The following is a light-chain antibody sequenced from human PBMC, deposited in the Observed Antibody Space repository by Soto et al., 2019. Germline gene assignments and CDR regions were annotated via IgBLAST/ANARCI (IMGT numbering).Light chain of an antibody. V-gene: IGKV3-20*01. Sequence: EIVLTQSPGTLSLSPGERATLSCRASQSISSIYLAWYQQKPGQAPRLLIYGASNRATGIPDRFRGSESGTDFILTITRLEPEDFAVYYCQQYHSALTFGGGTKVDIK. CDR2: GAS. CDR3: QQYHSALT. CDR1: QSISSIY. J-gene: IGKJ4*01.